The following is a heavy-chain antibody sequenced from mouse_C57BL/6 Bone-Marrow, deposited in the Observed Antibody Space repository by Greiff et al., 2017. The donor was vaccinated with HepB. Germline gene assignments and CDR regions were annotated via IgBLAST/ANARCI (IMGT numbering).Heavy chain of an antibody. J-gene: IGHJ3*01. V-gene: IGHV14-4*01. CDR1: GFNIKDDY. CDR3: TTGGDYDWCDY. CDR2: IDPENGDT. Sequence: VQLKESGAELVRPGASVKLSCTASGFNIKDDYMHWVKQRPEQGLEWIGWIDPENGDTEYASKFQGKATITADTSSNTSYLQLSSLTSEDTAVYYCTTGGDYDWCDYEGRGTRITVTA. D-gene: IGHD2-4*01.